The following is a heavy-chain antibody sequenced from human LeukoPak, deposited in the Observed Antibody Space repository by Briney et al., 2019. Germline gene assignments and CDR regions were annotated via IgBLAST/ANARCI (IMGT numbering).Heavy chain of an antibody. CDR1: GFTFGSYA. CDR3: AGGSCLGRNFDY. D-gene: IGHD1-26*01. Sequence: GGSLRLSCAASGFTFGSYAMSWVRQAPGKGLEWVSAISGSGGSTYYADSVKGRFTISRDNSKNTLYLQMNSLRAEDTAVYYSAGGSCLGRNFDYWGQGTLVTVSS. V-gene: IGHV3-23*01. CDR2: ISGSGGST. J-gene: IGHJ4*02.